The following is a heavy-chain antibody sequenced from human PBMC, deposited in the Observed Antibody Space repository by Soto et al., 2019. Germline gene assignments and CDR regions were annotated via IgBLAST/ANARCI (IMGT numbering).Heavy chain of an antibody. CDR1: GFTYSSYG. CDR2: IWYDGSNK. V-gene: IGHV3-33*01. J-gene: IGHJ6*02. CDR3: ARGGDFDYYGMDV. Sequence: GGSLRLSCAASGFTYSSYGRHWVRQGPGKGLEWVAVIWYDGSNKYYADSVKGRFTIFRDNSKNTLYLQMNSLRAEDTAVYYCARGGDFDYYGMDVWGQGTTVTVSS. D-gene: IGHD3-10*01.